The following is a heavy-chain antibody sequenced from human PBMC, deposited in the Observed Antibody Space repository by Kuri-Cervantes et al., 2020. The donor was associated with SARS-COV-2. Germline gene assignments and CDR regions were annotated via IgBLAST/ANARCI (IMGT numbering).Heavy chain of an antibody. D-gene: IGHD2-8*02. Sequence: GSLRLSCTVSGGSISSSSYYWSWIRQPPGKGLEWIESIYCSGSTYYNPSLKSRVTISVDTSKTQYSLKLSSVTAADTAVYYCARHLWSNGMDDWGQGTTVTVSS. CDR1: GGSISSSSYY. CDR3: ARHLWSNGMDD. J-gene: IGHJ6*02. CDR2: IYCSGST. V-gene: IGHV4-39*01.